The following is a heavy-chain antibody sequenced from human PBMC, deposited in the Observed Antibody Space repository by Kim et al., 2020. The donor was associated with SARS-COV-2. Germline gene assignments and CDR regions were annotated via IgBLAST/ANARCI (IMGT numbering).Heavy chain of an antibody. CDR1: GFTFSSYW. V-gene: IGHV3-7*03. Sequence: GGSLRLSCAASGFTFSSYWMSWVRQAPGKGLEWVANIKQDGSDKYYGDSVKDRFTISRDNAKKSLYLEMNSLRAEDTAMYYCARETHGDFFDYWGQGALV. CDR3: ARETHGDFFDY. CDR2: IKQDGSDK. J-gene: IGHJ4*02. D-gene: IGHD4-17*01.